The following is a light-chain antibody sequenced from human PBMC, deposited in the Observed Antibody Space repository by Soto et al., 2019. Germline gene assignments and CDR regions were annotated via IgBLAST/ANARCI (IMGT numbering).Light chain of an antibody. Sequence: EIVLTQSPGTLSLSPGERATLSCRASQSVRSSYLAWYQQKPGQAPRLLIYNASSRATGIPDRFSGSGSGTYFSLTIIRLEPEDFAVYYCQQYGSSPQTFGQGTKVEIK. CDR2: NAS. J-gene: IGKJ1*01. CDR1: QSVRSSY. V-gene: IGKV3-20*01. CDR3: QQYGSSPQT.